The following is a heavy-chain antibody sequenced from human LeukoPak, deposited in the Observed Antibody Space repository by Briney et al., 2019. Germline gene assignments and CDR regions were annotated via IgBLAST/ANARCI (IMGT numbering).Heavy chain of an antibody. V-gene: IGHV3-7*01. Sequence: GGSLRLSCAASGFTFSNYWMSWVRQAPGKGLEWVVSIKQDGSEKFYVDSVKGRFTISRDNAKNSLYLQMNSPRAEDTAVYYCARAFVVANAFDIWGQGTMVTVSS. CDR1: GFTFSNYW. D-gene: IGHD2-21*01. J-gene: IGHJ3*02. CDR3: ARAFVVANAFDI. CDR2: IKQDGSEK.